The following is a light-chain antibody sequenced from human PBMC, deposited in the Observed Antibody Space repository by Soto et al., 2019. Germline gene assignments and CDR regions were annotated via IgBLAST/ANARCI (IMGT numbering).Light chain of an antibody. CDR1: QSISSY. V-gene: IGKV1-39*01. Sequence: DIQMTLSPSSLSAPVGDRVTTTCRASQSISSYLNWYQQKPGKAPKLLIYAASSLQSGVPARFSGSGSGTEFTLTISSLQPDDFATYFCQQTYSIPLTFGGGTKVDIK. J-gene: IGKJ4*01. CDR2: AAS. CDR3: QQTYSIPLT.